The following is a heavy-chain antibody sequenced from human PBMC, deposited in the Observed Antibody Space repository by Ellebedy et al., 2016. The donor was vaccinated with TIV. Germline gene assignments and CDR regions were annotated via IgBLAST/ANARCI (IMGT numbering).Heavy chain of an antibody. V-gene: IGHV1-18*01. CDR3: ARVQPHYFDY. CDR2: ISTYNGNT. CDR1: GYTFTKYG. D-gene: IGHD2-2*01. Sequence: AASVKVPCKASGYTFTKYGLTWVRQAPGQGLEWMGWISTYNGNTNSVQKFQGRVTMTTDTSTSTAYMELRSLTSDDTAMYYCARVQPHYFDYWGQGTQVTVSS. J-gene: IGHJ4*02.